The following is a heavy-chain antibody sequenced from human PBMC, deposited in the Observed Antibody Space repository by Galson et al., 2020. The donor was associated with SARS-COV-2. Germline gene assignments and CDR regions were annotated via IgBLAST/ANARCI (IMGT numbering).Heavy chain of an antibody. CDR2: IYTSGST. V-gene: IGHV4-4*07. CDR3: AREPPHCTSSSCYAVDAFDI. CDR1: GGSISTYY. J-gene: IGHJ3*02. Sequence: SATLSLTCTVPGGSISTYYWRWIRQPAGKGLEWVGRIYTSGSTNYNPSLKSRITVSLDTSKNQFSLKLSSVTAADTAVYFCAREPPHCTSSSCYAVDAFDIWGQGTMVTVSS. D-gene: IGHD2-2*01.